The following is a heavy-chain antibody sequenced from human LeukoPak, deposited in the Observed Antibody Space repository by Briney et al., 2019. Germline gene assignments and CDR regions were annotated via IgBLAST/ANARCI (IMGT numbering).Heavy chain of an antibody. D-gene: IGHD6-13*01. CDR1: GGTFSSYA. V-gene: IGHV1-69*06. CDR2: IIPIFGTA. CDR3: ARDRAIAAADYYYYYYMDV. J-gene: IGHJ6*03. Sequence: ASVKVSCKASGGTFSSYAISWVRQAPGQGLEWMGGIIPIFGTANYAQKFQGRVTITADKSTSTAYMELSSLRSEDTAVYYCARDRAIAAADYYYYYYMDVWGKGTTVTVSS.